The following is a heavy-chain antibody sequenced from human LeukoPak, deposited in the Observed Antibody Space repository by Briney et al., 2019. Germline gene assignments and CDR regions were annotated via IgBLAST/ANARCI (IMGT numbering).Heavy chain of an antibody. Sequence: PGGSLRLSCAASGFTFSDYWMSWMRRAPGKGLEWVANIKYDGNEEYYVDSVKGRFTISRDNAKNSLYLQLNSLRVEDTAVYYCKSGGAAPGSFDNWGQGTLVTVSP. CDR1: GFTFSDYW. D-gene: IGHD6-13*01. CDR2: IKYDGNEE. CDR3: KSGGAAPGSFDN. J-gene: IGHJ4*02. V-gene: IGHV3-7*01.